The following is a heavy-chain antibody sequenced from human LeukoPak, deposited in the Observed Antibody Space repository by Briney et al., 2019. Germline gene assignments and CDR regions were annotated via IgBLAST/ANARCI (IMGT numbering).Heavy chain of an antibody. D-gene: IGHD6-19*01. CDR2: LYIDGRT. Sequence: GGSLRLSCAASGFSVSGSYMIWLRQAPRKGLEWVSTLYIDGRTFYADSVEGRFTISRDSSENTLYLQMDSLRGDDTAVYYCARAAGIGWAEYFQNWGQGTLVIVSS. CDR3: ARAAGIGWAEYFQN. V-gene: IGHV3-66*01. CDR1: GFSVSGSY. J-gene: IGHJ1*01.